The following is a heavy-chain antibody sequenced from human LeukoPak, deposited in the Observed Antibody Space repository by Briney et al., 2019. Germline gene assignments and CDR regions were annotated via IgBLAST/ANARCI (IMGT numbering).Heavy chain of an antibody. D-gene: IGHD1-1*01. J-gene: IGHJ6*02. Sequence: ASVKVSCKASGYTFTGYYMHWVRQAPGQGLEWMRWINPNSGGTNYAQKFQGRVTMTRDTSISTAYMELSRLRSDDTAVYYCASWLPTTGTTAAANYYYYGMDVWGQGTTVTVSS. CDR2: INPNSGGT. CDR3: ASWLPTTGTTAAANYYYYGMDV. CDR1: GYTFTGYY. V-gene: IGHV1-2*02.